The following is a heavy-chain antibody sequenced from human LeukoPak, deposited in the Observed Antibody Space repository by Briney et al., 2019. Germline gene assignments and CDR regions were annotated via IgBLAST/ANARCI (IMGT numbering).Heavy chain of an antibody. CDR2: IDFDGTDT. Sequence: PGGSLRLSCAASGFSFNTYWMHWVRQAPGKGLVWVSRIDFDGTDTVYADSVKGRFTISRDNAKNTLFLQMSSLRAEDTAVYFCARDGVSTVDFDYWGQGTLVTVSS. D-gene: IGHD1-14*01. CDR3: ARDGVSTVDFDY. V-gene: IGHV3-74*01. J-gene: IGHJ4*02. CDR1: GFSFNTYW.